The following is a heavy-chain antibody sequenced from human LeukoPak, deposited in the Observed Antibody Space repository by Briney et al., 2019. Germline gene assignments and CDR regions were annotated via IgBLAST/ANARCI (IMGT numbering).Heavy chain of an antibody. CDR1: GYTLTELS. Sequence: ASVKVSCKVSGYTLTELSMHWVRQAPGKGLEWMGGFDPEDGETIYAQKFQGRVTMTEDTSTDTAYMELGSLRSEDTAVYYCATGYGGCSSTSCFLLFDYWGQGTLVTVSS. CDR2: FDPEDGET. CDR3: ATGYGGCSSTSCFLLFDY. V-gene: IGHV1-24*01. J-gene: IGHJ4*02. D-gene: IGHD2-2*01.